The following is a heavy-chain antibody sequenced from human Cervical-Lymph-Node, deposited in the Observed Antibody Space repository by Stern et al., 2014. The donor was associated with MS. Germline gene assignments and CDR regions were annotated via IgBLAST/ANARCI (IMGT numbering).Heavy chain of an antibody. Sequence: EVQLVESGAEVKKPGESLKISCQGSGYSFTTYWIAWVRQMPGKGLEWMGVIYPGDSDTTYSPSFEAQVTISADKSISTAYLQWSNLKASDTAMYYCARIGISYYPTYYFDYWGQGTLVTVSS. V-gene: IGHV5-51*03. CDR1: GYSFTTYW. CDR3: ARIGISYYPTYYFDY. D-gene: IGHD3-10*01. J-gene: IGHJ4*02. CDR2: IYPGDSDT.